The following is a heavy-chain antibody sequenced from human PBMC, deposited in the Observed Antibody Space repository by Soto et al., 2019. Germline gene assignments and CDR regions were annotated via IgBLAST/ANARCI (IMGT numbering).Heavy chain of an antibody. Sequence: QLQLQESGPGLMKPSETLSLTCNVSGGSISSSSYYWGWIRQPPGKGLEWIGSIYYSGSTYYNSSLKSRVTXSXXASMNHLSLKLSSVTAADTAVYFCARTDGDYSLDVWGLGTTVTVSS. CDR3: ARTDGDYSLDV. CDR1: GGSISSSSYY. J-gene: IGHJ6*03. V-gene: IGHV4-39*02. D-gene: IGHD4-17*01. CDR2: IYYSGST.